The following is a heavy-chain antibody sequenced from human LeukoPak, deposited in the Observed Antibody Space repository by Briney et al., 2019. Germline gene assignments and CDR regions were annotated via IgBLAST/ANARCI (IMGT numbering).Heavy chain of an antibody. D-gene: IGHD5-18*01. CDR1: GYTFTSYD. V-gene: IGHV1-8*01. CDR2: MNPNSGNT. Sequence: GASVKVSCKASGYTFTSYDINWVRQATGQGLEWMGWMNPNSGNTGYAQKFQGRVTMTRNTSISTAYMELSSLRSGDTAVYYCARGHWGIQPWSYFDYWGQGTLVTVSS. CDR3: ARGHWGIQPWSYFDY. J-gene: IGHJ4*02.